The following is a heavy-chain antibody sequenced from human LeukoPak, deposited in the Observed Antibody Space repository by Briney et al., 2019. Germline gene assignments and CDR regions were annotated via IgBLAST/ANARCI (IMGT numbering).Heavy chain of an antibody. CDR2: ISSSGAST. V-gene: IGHV3-23*01. J-gene: IGHJ4*02. Sequence: GGPLKLSCPPSGFTFTSYDMGWVPQPPGKGLEWVSAISSSGASTYYADSVKGRFTISRDNSKNTLYLQMNSLRAEDTAVYYCAKRTSENYYFDYWGQGTLVTVSS. CDR3: AKRTSENYYFDY. CDR1: GFTFTSYD. D-gene: IGHD1-7*01.